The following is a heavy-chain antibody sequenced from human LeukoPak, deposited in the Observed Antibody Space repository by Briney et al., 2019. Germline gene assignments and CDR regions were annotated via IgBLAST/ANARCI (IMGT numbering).Heavy chain of an antibody. V-gene: IGHV5-51*01. CDR1: EYSFANYW. D-gene: IGHD5-12*01. J-gene: IGHJ4*02. Sequence: GESLKISCKGSEYSFANYWIGWVRQMPGKGLEWMGIIYPGDSDTRYSPSFQGQVTISADKSISTAYLQWSSLKASDTAMYYCARSTVATFDYWGQGTLVTVSS. CDR3: ARSTVATFDY. CDR2: IYPGDSDT.